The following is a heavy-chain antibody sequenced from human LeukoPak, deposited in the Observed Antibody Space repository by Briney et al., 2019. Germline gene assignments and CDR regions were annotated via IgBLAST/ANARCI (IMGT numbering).Heavy chain of an antibody. V-gene: IGHV3-74*01. CDR1: GFTFSSHR. CDR3: ARDTNGLAY. Sequence: QPGGSLRLSCAASGFTFSSHRMHWVRQAPGKGLVCVSCVSTDGSTTNYADSVKGRFTISRDNAKNTLYLQMNSLRVEDTAVYYCARDTNGLAYWGLGTRVTVSS. J-gene: IGHJ4*02. D-gene: IGHD2-8*01. CDR2: VSTDGSTT.